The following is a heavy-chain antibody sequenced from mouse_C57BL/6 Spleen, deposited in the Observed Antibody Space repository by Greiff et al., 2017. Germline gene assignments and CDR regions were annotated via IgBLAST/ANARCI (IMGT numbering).Heavy chain of an antibody. V-gene: IGHV5-9*01. D-gene: IGHD1-1*01. Sequence: EVKLVESGGGLVKPGGSLKLSCAASGFTFSSYTMSWVRQTPEKRLEWVATISGGGGNTYYPDSVKGRFTISRDNAKNTLYLQMSSLRSEDTALYYCARPASYYYGSSFYAMDYWGQGTSVTVSS. CDR1: GFTFSSYT. J-gene: IGHJ4*01. CDR2: ISGGGGNT. CDR3: ARPASYYYGSSFYAMDY.